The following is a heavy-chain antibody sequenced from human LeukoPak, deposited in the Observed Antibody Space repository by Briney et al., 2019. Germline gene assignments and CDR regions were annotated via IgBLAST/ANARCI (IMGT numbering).Heavy chain of an antibody. CDR1: AGSISSYY. V-gene: IGHV4-59*01. CDR2: IYYSGST. D-gene: IGHD6-13*01. J-gene: IGHJ4*02. CDR3: ARGRYSSSWYVVDY. Sequence: PSETLSLTCTVSAGSISSYYWSWIRQPPGKGLEWIGYIYYSGSTNYNPSLKSRVTISVDTSKHQFSLKLSSVTAADTTVYYCARGRYSSSWYVVDYWGQGTLVTVSS.